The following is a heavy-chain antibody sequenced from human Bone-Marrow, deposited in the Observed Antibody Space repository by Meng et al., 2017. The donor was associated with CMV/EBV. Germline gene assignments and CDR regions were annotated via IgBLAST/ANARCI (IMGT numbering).Heavy chain of an antibody. Sequence: GESLKISCAASGFTFSSYSMNWVRQAPGKGLEWVSSIGSSSSYIYYADSVKGRFTISRDNAKNSLYLQMNSLRAEDTAVYYCARDASSSSFTPYYYYGMDVWGQGTTVTVSS. V-gene: IGHV3-21*01. CDR2: IGSSSSYI. CDR3: ARDASSSSFTPYYYYGMDV. J-gene: IGHJ6*02. CDR1: GFTFSSYS. D-gene: IGHD6-6*01.